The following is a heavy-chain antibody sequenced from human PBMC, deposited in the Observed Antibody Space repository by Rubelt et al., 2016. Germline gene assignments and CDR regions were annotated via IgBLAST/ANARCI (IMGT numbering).Heavy chain of an antibody. CDR3: ATRSLWFGEIDRYFDY. J-gene: IGHJ4*02. V-gene: IGHV1-24*01. D-gene: IGHD3-10*01. CDR2: FDPEDGEK. Sequence: QVQLVQSGAEVKKPGASVKVSCKGSGYTLTELSMHWVRQAPGKGLEWMGGFDPEDGEKIYAQKFQGRVTRTEDTSTDTAYMGLSSLRSEDTAVYYCATRSLWFGEIDRYFDYWGQGTLVTVSS. CDR1: GYTLTELS.